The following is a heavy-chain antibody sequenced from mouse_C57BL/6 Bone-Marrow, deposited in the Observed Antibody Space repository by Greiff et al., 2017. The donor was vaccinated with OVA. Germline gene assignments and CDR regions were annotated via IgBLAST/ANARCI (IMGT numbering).Heavy chain of an antibody. CDR2: IDPENGDT. CDR1: GFNIKDDY. D-gene: IGHD2-4*01. V-gene: IGHV14-4*01. J-gene: IGHJ2*01. CDR3: TTCDYDVGY. Sequence: VQLKQSGAELVRPGASVKLSCTASGFNIKDDYMHWVKQRPEQGLEWIGWIDPENGDTEYASKFQGKATITADTSSNTAYLQLSSLTSEDTAVYYCTTCDYDVGYWGQGTTLTVSS.